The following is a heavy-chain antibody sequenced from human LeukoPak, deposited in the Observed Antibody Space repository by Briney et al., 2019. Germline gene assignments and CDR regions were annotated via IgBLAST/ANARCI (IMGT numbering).Heavy chain of an antibody. CDR1: GGSISSTGYY. Sequence: PPETLSLTCTVSGGSISSTGYYWGWVRHPPGKGLEWIGSIYYSGSTYYSPSLKSRVTISVDTSKSQFSLRLSSVTAADTAVYYCARHSRNTFGVVVVPYYFDYWGQGTLVTVSS. J-gene: IGHJ4*02. CDR3: ARHSRNTFGVVVVPYYFDY. CDR2: IYYSGST. D-gene: IGHD3-16*02. V-gene: IGHV4-39*01.